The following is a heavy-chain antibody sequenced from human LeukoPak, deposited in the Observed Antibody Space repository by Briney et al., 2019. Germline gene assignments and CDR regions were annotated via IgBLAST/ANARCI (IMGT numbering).Heavy chain of an antibody. CDR1: GFSLSDYW. CDR2: IKQDGTEK. CDR3: VRGGRGERPNY. Sequence: GGSLRLSCAASGFSLSDYWMNWVRQAPRRGLEWVANIKQDGTEKKYLDSVKGRFTISRDNVKNSVYLQMDSLGVEDTAVYYCVRGGRGERPNYWGLGTLVTVSS. J-gene: IGHJ4*02. V-gene: IGHV3-7*01. D-gene: IGHD1-26*01.